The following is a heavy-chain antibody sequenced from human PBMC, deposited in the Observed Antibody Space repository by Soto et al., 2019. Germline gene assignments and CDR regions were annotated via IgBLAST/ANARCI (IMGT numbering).Heavy chain of an antibody. J-gene: IGHJ6*02. Sequence: GSLRLSCAASGFTFSSYSMNWVRQAPGKGLEWVSSISSSSSYIYYADSVKGRFTISRDNAKNSLYLQMNSLRAEDTAVYYCAREEAGPLNYWSHYYYYYGMDVCGQGTTVTVSS. D-gene: IGHD2-8*02. CDR3: AREEAGPLNYWSHYYYYYGMDV. V-gene: IGHV3-21*01. CDR2: ISSSSSYI. CDR1: GFTFSSYS.